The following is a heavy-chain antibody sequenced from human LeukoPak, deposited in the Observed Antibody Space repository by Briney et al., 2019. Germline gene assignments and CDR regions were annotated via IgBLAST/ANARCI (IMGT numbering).Heavy chain of an antibody. Sequence: ASVKVSCKASGYTFTSYGISWVRQAPGQGLEWVGWISAYNGNTNYAQKLQGRVTMTTDTSTSTAYMELRSLRPDDTAVYYCARAARPYYYDSSGAFSDYWGQGTLVTVSS. CDR1: GYTFTSYG. CDR2: ISAYNGNT. D-gene: IGHD3-22*01. CDR3: ARAARPYYYDSSGAFSDY. J-gene: IGHJ4*02. V-gene: IGHV1-18*01.